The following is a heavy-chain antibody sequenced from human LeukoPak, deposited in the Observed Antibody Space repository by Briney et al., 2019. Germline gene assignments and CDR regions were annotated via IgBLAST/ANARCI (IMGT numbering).Heavy chain of an antibody. CDR1: GFTFSSYG. V-gene: IGHV3-30*18. Sequence: GGSLRLSCTASGFTFSSYGMHWVRQAPGKGLEWVAVISYDGSNKYYEESVKGRFTISRDNSKNTLYLQMNSLRAEDTAVYYCAKEIREQRRGSSIWRPPRDYYYGMDVWGQGTTVTVSS. CDR2: ISYDGSNK. D-gene: IGHD6-19*01. CDR3: AKEIREQRRGSSIWRPPRDYYYGMDV. J-gene: IGHJ6*02.